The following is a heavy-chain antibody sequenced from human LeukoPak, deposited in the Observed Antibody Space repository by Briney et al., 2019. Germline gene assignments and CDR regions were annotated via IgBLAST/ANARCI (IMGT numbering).Heavy chain of an antibody. V-gene: IGHV1-24*01. D-gene: IGHD2-2*01. Sequence: GASVKVSCKVSGYTLTELSMHWVRQAPGKGLEWMGGFDPEDGETIYAQKFQGRVTMTEDTSTDTAYMELSSLRSEDTAVYYCATAFGYCSSTSCYAGAFDIWGQGTMVTVSS. J-gene: IGHJ3*02. CDR1: GYTLTELS. CDR3: ATAFGYCSSTSCYAGAFDI. CDR2: FDPEDGET.